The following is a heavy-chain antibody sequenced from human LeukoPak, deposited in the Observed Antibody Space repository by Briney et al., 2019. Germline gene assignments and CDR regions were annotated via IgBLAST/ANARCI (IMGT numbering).Heavy chain of an antibody. CDR2: IWYDGSNK. CDR3: AKEGITMVRGVIGDFDL. J-gene: IGHJ2*01. CDR1: GFTFSSYG. V-gene: IGHV3-33*06. Sequence: PGGSLRLSCAASGFTFSSYGMHCVRQAPGKGLEWVAVIWYDGSNKYYADSVKGRFTISRDNSKNTLYLQMNSLRAEDTAVYYCAKEGITMVRGVIGDFDLWGRGTLVTVSS. D-gene: IGHD3-10*01.